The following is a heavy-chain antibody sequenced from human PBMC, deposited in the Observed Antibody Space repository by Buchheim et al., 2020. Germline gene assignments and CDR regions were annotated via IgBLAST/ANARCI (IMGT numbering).Heavy chain of an antibody. V-gene: IGHV3-30*04. Sequence: QVQLVESGGGVVQPGRSLRLSCAASGFTFSSYAMHWVRQAPGKRLEWVAVISYDGSNKYYADSVKGRFTISSDNSKNTLYLQMNSLRAEDTAVYYCARDGYGGTYYFDYWGQGTL. CDR1: GFTFSSYA. D-gene: IGHD4-23*01. CDR2: ISYDGSNK. CDR3: ARDGYGGTYYFDY. J-gene: IGHJ4*02.